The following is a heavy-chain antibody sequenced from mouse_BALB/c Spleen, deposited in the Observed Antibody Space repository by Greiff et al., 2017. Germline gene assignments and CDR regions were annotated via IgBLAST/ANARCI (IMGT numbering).Heavy chain of an antibody. D-gene: IGHD3-3*01. CDR2: INSNGGST. CDR3: ARDGTGYAMDY. V-gene: IGHV5-6-3*01. Sequence: EVMLVESGGGLVQPGGSLKLSCAASGFTFSSYGMSWVRQTPDKRLELVATINSNGGSTYYPDSVKGRFTISRDNAKNTLYLQMSSLKSEDTAMYYCARDGTGYAMDYWGQGTSVTVSS. CDR1: GFTFSSYG. J-gene: IGHJ4*01.